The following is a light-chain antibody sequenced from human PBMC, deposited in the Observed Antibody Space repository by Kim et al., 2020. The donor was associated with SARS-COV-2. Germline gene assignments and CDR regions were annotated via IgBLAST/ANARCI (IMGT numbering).Light chain of an antibody. J-gene: IGKJ5*01. CDR1: QSVSNN. CDR3: QQYNDWPPIT. CDR2: SVS. V-gene: IGKV3-15*01. Sequence: EIVMTQSPATLSVSPGETATLSCRASQSVSNNLAWYQQKPGQAPRLLIFSVSTRATGIPARFSGSGSGTEFTLTISSLQSEDSAAYFCQQYNDWPPITFGQGTRLEIK.